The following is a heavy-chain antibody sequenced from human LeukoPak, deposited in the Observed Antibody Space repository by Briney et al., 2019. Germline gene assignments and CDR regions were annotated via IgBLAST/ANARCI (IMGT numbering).Heavy chain of an antibody. CDR1: GFTFSSYW. CDR2: INSDGSST. Sequence: PGGSLRLSCAASGFTFSSYWMHWVRQAPGKGLVWVSRINSDGSSTSYADSVRGRFTISRDNAKNTLYLQMNSMRAEDTAVYYCARGVPLRVTRARDYWGQGTLVTVSS. V-gene: IGHV3-74*01. J-gene: IGHJ4*02. CDR3: ARGVPLRVTRARDY. D-gene: IGHD4-17*01.